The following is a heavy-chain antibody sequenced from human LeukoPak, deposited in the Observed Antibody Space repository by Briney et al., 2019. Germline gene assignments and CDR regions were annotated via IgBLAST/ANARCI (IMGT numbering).Heavy chain of an antibody. D-gene: IGHD2-2*01. CDR3: ARGGYVVPAASPPPNFDY. J-gene: IGHJ4*02. CDR2: ISAYNGNT. V-gene: IGHV1-18*01. CDR1: GYTFTSDG. Sequence: GASVKVSCKASGYTFTSDGISWVLQAPGQGLEWMGWISAYNGNTNYAQKLQGRVTMTTDTSTSTAYMELRSLTSDDTAVSYCARGGYVVPAASPPPNFDYWGQGNLVTVYS.